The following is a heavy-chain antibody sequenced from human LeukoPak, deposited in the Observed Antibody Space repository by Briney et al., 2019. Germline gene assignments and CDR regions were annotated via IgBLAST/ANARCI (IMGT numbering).Heavy chain of an antibody. Sequence: PGGSLRLSCAASGFTFSSYEMTWVRQAPGKGLEWISYISSSGGTIYYADSVEGRFTISRDNAKNSLYLQMSSLRAEDTAVYYCATPGGDYVWGSFRSSKPLDYWGQGTLVTVSS. CDR1: GFTFSSYE. J-gene: IGHJ4*02. V-gene: IGHV3-48*03. CDR3: ATPGGDYVWGSFRSSKPLDY. CDR2: ISSSGGTI. D-gene: IGHD3-16*02.